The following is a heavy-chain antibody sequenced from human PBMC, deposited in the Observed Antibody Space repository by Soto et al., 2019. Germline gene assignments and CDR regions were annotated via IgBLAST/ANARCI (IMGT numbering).Heavy chain of an antibody. CDR1: GGTFSSYA. D-gene: IGHD5-18*01. V-gene: IGHV1-69*01. CDR3: ARDGRGGYSYNWFDP. J-gene: IGHJ5*02. Sequence: QVQLVQSGAEVKKPGSSVKVSCKASGGTFSSYAISWVRQAPGQGLEWMGGIIPIFGTAHYSQKFQGRVTITADESRSTAYMELSSLRSEDTAVYYCARDGRGGYSYNWFDPRGQGTLVTVSS. CDR2: IIPIFGTA.